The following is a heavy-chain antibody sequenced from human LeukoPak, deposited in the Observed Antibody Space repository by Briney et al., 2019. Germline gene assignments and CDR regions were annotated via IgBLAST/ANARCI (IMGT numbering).Heavy chain of an antibody. J-gene: IGHJ4*02. CDR3: ARTNPVYGDYDY. D-gene: IGHD4-17*01. CDR1: GLTFTDNY. Sequence: GGSLRLSCAVSGLTFTDNYMSWVRQAPGKGLEWVSVIYPDGSTYHSGSVKGRFTISRDNSKNTLFLQMNTLRADDTAVYHCARTNPVYGDYDYWGQGTLVTVSS. V-gene: IGHV3-53*01. CDR2: IYPDGST.